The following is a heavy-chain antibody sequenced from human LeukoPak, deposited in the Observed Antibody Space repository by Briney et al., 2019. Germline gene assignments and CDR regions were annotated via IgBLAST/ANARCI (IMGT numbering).Heavy chain of an antibody. Sequence: GGSLRLSCVGSGFMFEDYGMHWVRQVPGKGLEWVSGISWNSNTRAYAESVKGRFTISRDNAKHSLDLQMISLRAADTALYYCVKDADFWSGLDCWGQGTLVTVSS. D-gene: IGHD3-3*01. CDR2: ISWNSNTR. V-gene: IGHV3-9*01. J-gene: IGHJ4*02. CDR3: VKDADFWSGLDC. CDR1: GFMFEDYG.